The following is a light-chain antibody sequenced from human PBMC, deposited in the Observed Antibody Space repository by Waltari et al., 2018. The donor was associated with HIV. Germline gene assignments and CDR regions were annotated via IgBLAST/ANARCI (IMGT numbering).Light chain of an antibody. J-gene: IGLJ2*01. V-gene: IGLV2-14*01. CDR3: SSYTSSSSRV. Sequence: QSALTQPASVSGSPGQSITISCTGTSSDVGAYNYFSWYQQHPGKAPKLLIFEVSNRPSGVPNRFSGSKSGNTASLAISGLQAEDEADYYCSSYTSSSSRVFGGGTKLTVL. CDR1: SSDVGAYNY. CDR2: EVS.